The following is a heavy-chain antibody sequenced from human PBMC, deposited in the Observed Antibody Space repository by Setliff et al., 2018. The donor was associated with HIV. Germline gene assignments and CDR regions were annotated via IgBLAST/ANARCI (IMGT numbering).Heavy chain of an antibody. CDR2: VRPYNADK. J-gene: IGHJ4*02. Sequence: VASVKVSCKASGFTFSDYYMHWVRQAPGQGLEWMGWVRPYNADKNYAQKFQGRVTMTSDTSISTAYLELSSLTSDDTALYYCARQDIPTGYYLFDYWGQGTQVTVSS. V-gene: IGHV1-2*02. CDR3: ARQDIPTGYYLFDY. CDR1: GFTFSDYY. D-gene: IGHD3-9*01.